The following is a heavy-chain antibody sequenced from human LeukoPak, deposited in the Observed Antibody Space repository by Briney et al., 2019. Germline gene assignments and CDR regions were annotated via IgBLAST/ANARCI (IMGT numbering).Heavy chain of an antibody. D-gene: IGHD4-17*01. V-gene: IGHV1-8*01. J-gene: IGHJ4*02. CDR2: MNPNTGNT. Sequence: ASVRVSCKASGYTFTSSDVNWVRQATGQGLEWMGWMNPNTGNTGYAQKFQGRVSMTRNTSISTAYMELSSLRSEDTAVYYCAREVDDYGLMDYWGQGTLVTVSS. CDR1: GYTFTSSD. CDR3: AREVDDYGLMDY.